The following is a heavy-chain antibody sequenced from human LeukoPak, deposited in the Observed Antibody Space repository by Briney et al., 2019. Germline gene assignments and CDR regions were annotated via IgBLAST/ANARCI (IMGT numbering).Heavy chain of an antibody. CDR3: ARLSHYYGSGALDY. V-gene: IGHV4-39*01. CDR2: IHYSGST. Sequence: SETLSLTCTVSGGSISSSSYYWGWIRQPPGKGLEWIGSIHYSGSTYYNPSLKSRVTISVDTSKNQFSLKLSSVTAADTAVYYCARLSHYYGSGALDYWGQGTLVTVSS. J-gene: IGHJ4*02. D-gene: IGHD3-10*01. CDR1: GGSISSSSYY.